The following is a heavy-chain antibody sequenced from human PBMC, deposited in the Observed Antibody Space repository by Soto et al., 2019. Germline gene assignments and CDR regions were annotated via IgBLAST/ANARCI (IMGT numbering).Heavy chain of an antibody. D-gene: IGHD2-15*01. CDR1: GGTFSSYA. J-gene: IGHJ4*02. CDR3: ARNGCIGGSGYKDY. CDR2: IIPIFGTA. V-gene: IGHV1-69*06. Sequence: SVKVSCKASGGTFSSYAISWVRQAPGQGLEWMGGIIPIFGTANYAQKFQGRVTITADKSTSTAYMELSSLRSEDTAVYYCARNGCIGGSGYKDYWGQGTLVTASS.